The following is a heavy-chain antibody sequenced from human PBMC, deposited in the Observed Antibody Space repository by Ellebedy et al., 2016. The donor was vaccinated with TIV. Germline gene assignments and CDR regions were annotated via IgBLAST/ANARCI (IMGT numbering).Heavy chain of an antibody. J-gene: IGHJ4*02. V-gene: IGHV4-39*07. CDR3: ARDVGGQQPNYFDY. Sequence: MPSETLSLTCTVSGGSISSSSYYWGWIRQPPGKGLEWIGSIYYSWSTNYNPSLQSRVTISVDTSKNQFSLKLSVVTAADTAVYYCARDVGGQQPNYFDYWGQGTLVTVSS. D-gene: IGHD6-13*01. CDR2: IYYSWST. CDR1: GGSISSSSYY.